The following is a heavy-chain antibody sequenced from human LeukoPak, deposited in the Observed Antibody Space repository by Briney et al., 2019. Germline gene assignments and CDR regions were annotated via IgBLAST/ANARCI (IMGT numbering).Heavy chain of an antibody. V-gene: IGHV3-21*01. CDR2: ISSSSSYI. J-gene: IGHJ4*02. CDR1: GFTFSSYS. Sequence: PGGSLRLSCAASGFTFSSYSMNWVRQAPGKGLEWVPSISSSSSYIYHADSVKGRFTISRDNAKNSLYLQMNSLRAEDTAVYYCANGPMSFDYWGQGTLVTVSS. CDR3: ANGPMSFDY.